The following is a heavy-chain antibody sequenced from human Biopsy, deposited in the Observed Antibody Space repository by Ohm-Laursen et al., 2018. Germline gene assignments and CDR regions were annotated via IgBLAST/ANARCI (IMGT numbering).Heavy chain of an antibody. D-gene: IGHD3-22*01. J-gene: IGHJ5*02. CDR3: TRGGYYYDSLAYYYWFDP. Sequence: SVKVSCKTSGYTFTGYHVHWVRQAPGQGLKWMGWINAKTGDTNYAQKFQGRVTMTRDTSISTAYVDLSSLRSDDTAVYYCTRGGYYYDSLAYYYWFDPWGQGTLVTVPS. V-gene: IGHV1-2*02. CDR2: INAKTGDT. CDR1: GYTFTGYH.